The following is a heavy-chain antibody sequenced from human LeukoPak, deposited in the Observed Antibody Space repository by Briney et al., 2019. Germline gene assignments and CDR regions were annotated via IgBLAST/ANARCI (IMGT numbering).Heavy chain of an antibody. CDR2: IYYSGST. D-gene: IGHD2-8*01. J-gene: IGHJ4*02. CDR3: ARGGSWVVLMVWASTTRPYYFDY. V-gene: IGHV4-59*08. Sequence: PSETLSLTCTVSGGSISSYYWSWIRQPPGKGLEWIGYIYYSGSTNYNPSLKSRVTISVDTSKNQFSLKLSSVTAADTAVYYCARGGSWVVLMVWASTTRPYYFDYWGQGTLVTVSS. CDR1: GGSISSYY.